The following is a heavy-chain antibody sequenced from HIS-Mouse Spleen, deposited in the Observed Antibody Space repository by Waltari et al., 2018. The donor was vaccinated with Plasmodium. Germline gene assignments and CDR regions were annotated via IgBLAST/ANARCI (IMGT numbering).Heavy chain of an antibody. CDR3: AKDRRSSSWYVDY. J-gene: IGHJ4*02. D-gene: IGHD6-13*01. Sequence: QVQPVESGGGVVQPGRSLRLSCAASGFTFSSYGIHWVRQAPGQGLGWVEGISYDGRNKYYADSVKGRFTISRDNSKNTVDLRMNSLRAEDTAVYYWAKDRRSSSWYVDYWGQGTLVTVSS. CDR2: ISYDGRNK. CDR1: GFTFSSYG. V-gene: IGHV3-30*18.